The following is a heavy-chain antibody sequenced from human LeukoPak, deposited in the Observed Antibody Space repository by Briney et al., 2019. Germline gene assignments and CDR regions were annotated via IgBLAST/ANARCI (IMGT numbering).Heavy chain of an antibody. D-gene: IGHD3-22*01. J-gene: IGHJ3*02. CDR1: GGTFSSYA. CDR3: ARDPKYYYDSSGYYPDAFDI. V-gene: IGHV1-69*01. CDR2: IIPIFGTA. Sequence: SVKVSCKASGGTFSSYAISWVRQAPGQGLEWMGGIIPIFGTANHAQKFQGRVTITADESTSTAYMELSSLRSEDTAVYYCARDPKYYYDSSGYYPDAFDIWGQGTMVTVSS.